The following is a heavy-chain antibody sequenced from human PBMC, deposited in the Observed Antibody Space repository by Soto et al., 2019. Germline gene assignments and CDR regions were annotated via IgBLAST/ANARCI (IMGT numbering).Heavy chain of an antibody. CDR3: ARVGGVAARTFDY. Sequence: SETLSLTCTASGGSINDFYWSWIRQPPGMGLEWIGYIYYSGSTDYNPSLKGRVTISVDTSKNQFSLKLRSVTAADTALYYCARVGGVAARTFDYWGQGTLVTVSS. CDR2: IYYSGST. D-gene: IGHD6-6*01. V-gene: IGHV4-59*01. CDR1: GGSINDFY. J-gene: IGHJ4*02.